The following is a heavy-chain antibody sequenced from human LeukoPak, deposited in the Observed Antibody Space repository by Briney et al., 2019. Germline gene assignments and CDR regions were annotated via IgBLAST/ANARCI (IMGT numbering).Heavy chain of an antibody. D-gene: IGHD6-6*01. J-gene: IGHJ3*02. CDR2: INHSGST. CDR1: GGSFSGYY. Sequence: PSETLSLTCSVYGGSFSGYYWSWIRQPPGKGLEWIGEINHSGSTNYNPSLKSRVTISVDTSKNQFSLKLSSVTAADTAVYYCASFEYSRSFDAFDIWGQGTMVTVSS. V-gene: IGHV4-34*01. CDR3: ASFEYSRSFDAFDI.